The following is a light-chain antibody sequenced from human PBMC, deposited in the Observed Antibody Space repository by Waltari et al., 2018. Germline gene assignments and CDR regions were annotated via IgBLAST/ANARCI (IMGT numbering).Light chain of an antibody. V-gene: IGKV1-39*01. J-gene: IGKJ1*01. CDR2: AAS. CDR3: QQSYDTPRT. Sequence: DFQITQSPSSLSASVGDRVTITCRASQYISTYLNWYQQKPGKGPKLLIYAASTLQSGVPSRFSGSGSGTDFPFTISSLQLEDFATYYCQQSYDTPRTFGQGTKVEVK. CDR1: QYISTY.